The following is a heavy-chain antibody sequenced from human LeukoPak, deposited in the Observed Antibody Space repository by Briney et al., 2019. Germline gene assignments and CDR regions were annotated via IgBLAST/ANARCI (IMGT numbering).Heavy chain of an antibody. Sequence: ASVKVSCEASGYTFTGYYMHWLRQAPGQGLEWVGWINPNSGDTRYAQKFQGRVTMTRDTSITTAYMELSTLRSDDTAVYYCAAPGYSYGYVLDHWGQGTLVTVSS. D-gene: IGHD5-18*01. V-gene: IGHV1-2*02. J-gene: IGHJ4*02. CDR3: AAPGYSYGYVLDH. CDR2: INPNSGDT. CDR1: GYTFTGYY.